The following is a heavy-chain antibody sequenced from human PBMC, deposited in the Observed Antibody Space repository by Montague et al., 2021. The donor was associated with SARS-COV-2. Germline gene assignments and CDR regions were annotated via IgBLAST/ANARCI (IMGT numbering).Heavy chain of an antibody. D-gene: IGHD2-15*01. CDR2: IGSSSSYI. CDR1: GFTFSSFS. J-gene: IGHJ4*02. Sequence: SLRLSCAAPGFTFSSFSMNWVRQAPGKGLEWVAIIGSSSSYIYYADSVKGRFTISRDNAKNSLYLQMNSLRGEDTAIYYCAREAAPQYCAGGSCYQPEDYWGQGTQVTVSS. CDR3: AREAAPQYCAGGSCYQPEDY. V-gene: IGHV3-21*01.